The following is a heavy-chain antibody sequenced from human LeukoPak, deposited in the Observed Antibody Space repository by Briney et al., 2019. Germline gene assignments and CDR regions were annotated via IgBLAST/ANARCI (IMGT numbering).Heavy chain of an antibody. V-gene: IGHV3-30-3*01. J-gene: IGHJ4*02. D-gene: IGHD1-26*01. Sequence: GGSLRLSCAASGFTFSSYPMHWVRQAPGKGLEWVAIISYDGSNKYYADSVKGRFTISRDNAKNILYLQMNNLGVEGTAVYFCAKGEWELPTFFDHWGQGTLVTVSS. CDR3: AKGEWELPTFFDH. CDR2: ISYDGSNK. CDR1: GFTFSSYP.